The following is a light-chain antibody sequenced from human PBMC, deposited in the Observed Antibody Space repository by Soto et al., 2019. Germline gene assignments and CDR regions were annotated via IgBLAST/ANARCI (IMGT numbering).Light chain of an antibody. Sequence: DIQLTRSPSSLSASVGETVTVTCQASQDISVYLNWYQEKPGKAPTLLIYDASNLKTGVPSRFSGLGSGTHFTFTTSNMQPEDIATYFCQHYDDVLVTFGGGTKVEI. V-gene: IGKV1-33*01. CDR2: DAS. J-gene: IGKJ4*01. CDR1: QDISVY. CDR3: QHYDDVLVT.